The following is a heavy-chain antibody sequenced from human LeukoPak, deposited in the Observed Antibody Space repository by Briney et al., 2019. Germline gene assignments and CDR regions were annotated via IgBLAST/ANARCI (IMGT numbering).Heavy chain of an antibody. V-gene: IGHV4-59*07. D-gene: IGHD5-12*01. CDR1: GGSISGYY. CDR2: IYYIGST. CDR3: ARLGSFFDY. J-gene: IGHJ4*02. Sequence: SDTLSLTCTVSGGSISGYYWSWIRQPPGKGLEWIGYIYYIGSTNYNPSLKSRVTISVDTSKNQFSLKLSSVTAADTAVYYCARLGSFFDYWGQGTLVTVSS.